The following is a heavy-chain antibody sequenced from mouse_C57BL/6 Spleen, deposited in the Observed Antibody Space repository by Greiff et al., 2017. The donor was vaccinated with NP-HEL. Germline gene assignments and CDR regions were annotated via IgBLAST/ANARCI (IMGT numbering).Heavy chain of an antibody. CDR1: GYSITSGYY. CDR2: ISYDGSN. J-gene: IGHJ4*01. Sequence: EVKLQESGPGLVKPSQSLSLTCSVTGYSITSGYYWNWIRQFPGNKLEWMGYISYDGSNNYNPSLKNRISITRDTSKNQFFLKLNSVTTEDTATYYCARGRNYYYAMDYWGQGTSVTVSS. D-gene: IGHD2-1*01. V-gene: IGHV3-6*01. CDR3: ARGRNYYYAMDY.